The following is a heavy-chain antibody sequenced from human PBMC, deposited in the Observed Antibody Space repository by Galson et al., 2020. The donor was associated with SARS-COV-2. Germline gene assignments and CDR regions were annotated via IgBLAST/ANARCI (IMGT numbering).Heavy chain of an antibody. CDR3: ARASVAENWFDP. V-gene: IGHV4-34*01. CDR2: IHHSGRT. CDR1: FGSFSNYY. J-gene: IGHJ5*02. D-gene: IGHD2-21*01. Sequence: SETLSLTCAVYFGSFSNYYWTWIRQPPGKGLEWIGEIHHSGRTKYNPSLKSRVTISTDTSKNQFSLKLNSVTAADTAVYYCARASVAENWFDPWGQGTLVTVSS.